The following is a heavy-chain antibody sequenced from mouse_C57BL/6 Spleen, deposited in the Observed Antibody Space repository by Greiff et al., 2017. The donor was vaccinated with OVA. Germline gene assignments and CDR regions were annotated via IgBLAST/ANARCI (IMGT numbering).Heavy chain of an antibody. V-gene: IGHV1-20*01. D-gene: IGHD2-1*01. J-gene: IGHJ4*01. CDR1: GYSFTGYF. Sequence: EVKLQESGPELVKPGDSVKISCKASGYSFTGYFMNWVMQSHGKSLEWIGRINPYNGDTFYNQKFKGKATLTVDKSSSTAHMELRSLTSEDSAVYYCARGNYPHYAMDYWGQGTSVTVSS. CDR3: ARGNYPHYAMDY. CDR2: INPYNGDT.